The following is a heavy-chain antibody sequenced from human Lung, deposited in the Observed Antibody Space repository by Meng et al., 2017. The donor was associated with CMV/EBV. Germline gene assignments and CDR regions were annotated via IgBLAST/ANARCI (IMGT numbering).Heavy chain of an antibody. V-gene: IGHV4-34*01. CDR2: IDHSGST. D-gene: IGHD3-9*01. CDR1: GGSFGDYF. J-gene: IGHJ6*04. CDR3: ARMIMDNYDCRFARDV. Sequence: SETLSLXCPVYGGSFGDYFCSRKRQPPGKGMEWIGEIDHSGSTKYNPSLKSRSTISDDASKNQLSLKLRSLTAADTAVYYCARMIMDNYDCRFARDVCGRVTXFNVSS.